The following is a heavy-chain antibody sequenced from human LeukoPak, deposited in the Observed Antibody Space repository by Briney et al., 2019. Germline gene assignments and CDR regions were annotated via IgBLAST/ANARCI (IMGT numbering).Heavy chain of an antibody. Sequence: SETLSLTCTVSGGSITSYYWSWIRQPAGKGLEWIGRIYTSGSTNYNPSLKSRVTISVDRSKNQFSLKLSSVTAADTAVYYCARGSITIFGVALVAFDIWGQGTMVTVSS. D-gene: IGHD3-3*01. CDR2: IYTSGST. CDR3: ARGSITIFGVALVAFDI. J-gene: IGHJ3*02. CDR1: GGSITSYY. V-gene: IGHV4-4*07.